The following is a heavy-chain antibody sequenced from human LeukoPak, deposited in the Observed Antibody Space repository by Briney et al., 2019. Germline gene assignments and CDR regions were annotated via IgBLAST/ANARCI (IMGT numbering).Heavy chain of an antibody. CDR3: AREGGTTVTSFDY. V-gene: IGHV1-69*13. D-gene: IGHD4-17*01. CDR1: GGTFSSYA. CDR2: IIPIFGTA. J-gene: IGHJ4*02. Sequence: SVKVSCKASGGTFSSYAISWVRQAPGQGLEWMGGIIPIFGTANYAQKFQGRVTITADESTSTAYMELSSLRSEDTAVYYCAREGGTTVTSFDYWGQGTLVTVSS.